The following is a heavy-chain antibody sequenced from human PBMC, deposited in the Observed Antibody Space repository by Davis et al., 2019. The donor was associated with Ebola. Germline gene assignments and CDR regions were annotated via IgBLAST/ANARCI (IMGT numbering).Heavy chain of an antibody. J-gene: IGHJ6*04. V-gene: IGHV1-24*01. D-gene: IGHD1-26*01. CDR2: FDPEDGET. CDR3: ARDLRSRSYLGGSYYYYGMDV. Sequence: AASVKVSCKASGYTFTSYGISWVRQAPGQGPEWMGGFDPEDGETIYAQKFQGRVTMTEDTSTDTAYMELNGLTSEDTAVYYCARDLRSRSYLGGSYYYYGMDVWGKGTTVTVSS. CDR1: GYTFTSYG.